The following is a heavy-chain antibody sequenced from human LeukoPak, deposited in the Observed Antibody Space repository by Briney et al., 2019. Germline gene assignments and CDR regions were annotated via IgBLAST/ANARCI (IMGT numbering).Heavy chain of an antibody. CDR1: GYTFTGYY. CDR2: INPNSGGT. J-gene: IGHJ4*02. CDR3: ARLSSGWFRDVDFDY. Sequence: ASVKVSCKASGYTFTGYYMHWVRQAPGQGFEWMGWINPNSGGTNYAQKFQGRVTMTRDTSISTAYMELSRLRSDDTAVYYCARLSSGWFRDVDFDYWGQGTLVTVSS. D-gene: IGHD6-19*01. V-gene: IGHV1-2*02.